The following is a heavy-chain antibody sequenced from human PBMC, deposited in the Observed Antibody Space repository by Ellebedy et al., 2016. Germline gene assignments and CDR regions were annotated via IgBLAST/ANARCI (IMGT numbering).Heavy chain of an antibody. CDR1: GFTFSSHG. V-gene: IGHV3-23*01. Sequence: GESLKISXAASGFTFSSHGMSWVRQAPGKGLECVSLITGSGGETFYADSVKGRFTMSRDNSKNTVYLQMNSLRAEDTALYYCAISGQFVHWGQGALVTVSS. CDR3: AISGQFVH. D-gene: IGHD3-10*01. CDR2: ITGSGGET. J-gene: IGHJ4*02.